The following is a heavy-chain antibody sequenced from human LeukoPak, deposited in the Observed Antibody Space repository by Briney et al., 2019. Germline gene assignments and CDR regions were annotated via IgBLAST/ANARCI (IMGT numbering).Heavy chain of an antibody. CDR3: AKDHGIVLMVYAKAIDY. D-gene: IGHD2-8*01. CDR2: ISAGGDGT. J-gene: IGHJ4*02. CDR1: TFSFSEYP. Sequence: GGSLRLSCAASTFSFSEYPMGWVRQAPGKGLEWVSGISAGGDGTYYADSVKGRFTISRDNSKNTLYLQMNSLRAEDTAVYYCAKDHGIVLMVYAKAIDYWGQGTLVTVSS. V-gene: IGHV3-23*01.